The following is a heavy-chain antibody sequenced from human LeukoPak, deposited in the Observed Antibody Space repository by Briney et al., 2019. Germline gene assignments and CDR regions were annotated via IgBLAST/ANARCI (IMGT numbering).Heavy chain of an antibody. V-gene: IGHV3-48*04. Sequence: GGSLRLSCAASGFTFSSYSMNWVSQDPGKGLEWGSYISSSRSTIYYADSVKGRFTISGDNAKNSLYLQMNSLRAEDTAVYYCARGYYYDNSGYPPDYWGQGTLVTVSS. CDR1: GFTFSSYS. D-gene: IGHD3-22*01. CDR2: ISSSRSTI. CDR3: ARGYYYDNSGYPPDY. J-gene: IGHJ4*02.